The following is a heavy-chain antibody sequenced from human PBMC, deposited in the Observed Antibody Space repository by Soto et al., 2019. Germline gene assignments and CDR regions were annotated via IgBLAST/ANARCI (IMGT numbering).Heavy chain of an antibody. Sequence: GGSLRLSCAASGFTFNEYDMHWVRQSPGKGLEWVSVIEAGGDTYYTGSVKSRFTISRENAKNSLYLQMNSLRAGDTAVYYCARGHRRPLFWGPIDYWGQGTLVTVSS. D-gene: IGHD2-21*01. CDR3: ARGHRRPLFWGPIDY. CDR2: IEAGGDT. J-gene: IGHJ4*02. V-gene: IGHV3-13*01. CDR1: GFTFNEYD.